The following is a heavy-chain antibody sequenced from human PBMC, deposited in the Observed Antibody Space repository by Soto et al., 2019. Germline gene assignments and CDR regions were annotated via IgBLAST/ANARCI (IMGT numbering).Heavy chain of an antibody. CDR3: ARPRPAPRASIVGATAWFDY. Sequence: GGSLRLSCAASGFTFSSYGMHWVRQAPGKGLEWVAVIWYDGSNKYYADSVKGRFTISRDNSKNTLYLQMNSLRAEDTAVYYCARPRPAPRASIVGATAWFDYWGQGTLVTVSS. D-gene: IGHD1-26*01. CDR1: GFTFSSYG. J-gene: IGHJ4*02. CDR2: IWYDGSNK. V-gene: IGHV3-33*01.